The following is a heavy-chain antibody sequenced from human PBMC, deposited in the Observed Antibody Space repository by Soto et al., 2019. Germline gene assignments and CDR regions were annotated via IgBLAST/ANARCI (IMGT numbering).Heavy chain of an antibody. J-gene: IGHJ6*02. CDR2: IRGSTYGSTT. Sequence: GGSLRLSCTFSGFTFEDHALTWVRQAPGKGLQWLGYIRGSTYGSTTEYDPSVRGRIVISRDDSKSIGYLQMNSLKSEDTAVYYCERDGEFYGVDVWGQGNTVTVSS. D-gene: IGHD3-3*01. CDR3: ERDGEFYGVDV. CDR1: GFTFEDHA. V-gene: IGHV3-49*04.